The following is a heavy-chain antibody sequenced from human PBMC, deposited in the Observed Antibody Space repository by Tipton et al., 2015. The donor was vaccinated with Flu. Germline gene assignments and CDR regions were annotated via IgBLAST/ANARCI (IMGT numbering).Heavy chain of an antibody. D-gene: IGHD6-19*01. CDR3: AREWLDYYFDY. CDR2: INWVSSAM. CDR1: GFTFDDYT. V-gene: IGHV3-9*01. J-gene: IGHJ4*02. Sequence: SLRLSCAASGFTFDDYTMHWVRQAPGKGLEWVSSINWVSSAMDYADSVRGRFTISRDNSKNTLYLQMSSLRAEDTAVYYCAREWLDYYFDYWGQGTLVTVAS.